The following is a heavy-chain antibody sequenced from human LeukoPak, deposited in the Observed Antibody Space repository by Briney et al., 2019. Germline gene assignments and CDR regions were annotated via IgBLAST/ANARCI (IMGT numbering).Heavy chain of an antibody. Sequence: ASVKVSCKASGYTFTGYYMHWVRQAPGQGLEWMGWINPNSGGTNYAQKFQGRVTMTRDTSISTAYMELSRLRSDDTAVYYCARDQRAAAGLLFDYWGQGTLVTVSS. D-gene: IGHD6-13*01. CDR1: GYTFTGYY. V-gene: IGHV1-2*02. J-gene: IGHJ4*02. CDR3: ARDQRAAAGLLFDY. CDR2: INPNSGGT.